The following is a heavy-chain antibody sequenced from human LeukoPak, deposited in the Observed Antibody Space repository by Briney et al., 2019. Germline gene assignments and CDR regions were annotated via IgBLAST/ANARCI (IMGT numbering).Heavy chain of an antibody. Sequence: GASVKVSCKASGYTFTSYYMHWVRQATGQGLEWMGWMNPNSGTTGYAQKFLGRVTITRNTSISTTYMELSSLRSEDTAVYYCARGRSPGTSREYYYYMDVWGKGTTVTVSS. CDR3: ARGRSPGTSREYYYYMDV. J-gene: IGHJ6*03. V-gene: IGHV1-8*03. D-gene: IGHD1-26*01. CDR2: MNPNSGTT. CDR1: GYTFTSYY.